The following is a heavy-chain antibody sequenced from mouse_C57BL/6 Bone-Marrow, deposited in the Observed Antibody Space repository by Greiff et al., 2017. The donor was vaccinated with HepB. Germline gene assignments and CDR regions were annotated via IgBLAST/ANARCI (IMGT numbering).Heavy chain of an antibody. D-gene: IGHD1-1*01. V-gene: IGHV2-4*01. CDR1: GFSLTSYG. J-gene: IGHJ4*01. Sequence: VQLQQSGPGLVQPSQSLSITCTVSGFSLTSYGVHWVRQPPGKGLEWLGVIWSGGSTDYNAAFISRLSISKDNSKSQVFFKMNSLQADDPAIYYGAKEGATVVARDAMDYWGQGTSVTVSS. CDR3: AKEGATVVARDAMDY. CDR2: IWSGGST.